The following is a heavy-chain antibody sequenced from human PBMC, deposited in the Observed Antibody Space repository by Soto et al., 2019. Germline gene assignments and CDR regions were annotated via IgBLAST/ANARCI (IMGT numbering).Heavy chain of an antibody. V-gene: IGHV1-18*01. J-gene: IGHJ6*02. D-gene: IGHD3-10*01. CDR1: GYTFTSYG. CDR3: ARDIYGSGTSYGMDV. CDR2: ISAYNGNT. Sequence: QVQLVQSGAEVKKPGASVKVSCKASGYTFTSYGISWVRQAPGQGLEWMGGISAYNGNTNYAQKRQGRVTMTTDTSXXTAYMELRSLRSDDTAVYYCARDIYGSGTSYGMDVWGQGTTVTVSS.